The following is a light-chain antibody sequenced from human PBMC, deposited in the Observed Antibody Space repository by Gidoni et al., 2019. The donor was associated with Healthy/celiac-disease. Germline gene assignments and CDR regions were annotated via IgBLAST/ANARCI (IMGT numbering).Light chain of an antibody. CDR3: MQALQTPYT. J-gene: IGKJ2*01. CDR2: LGS. CDR1: QSLLHSNGYIY. Sequence: DSVMTQSPLSLPVTPGEPASISCRSSQSLLHSNGYIYLDWYLQKPGQSPQLLIYLGSNRASGVPDRFSGSGSGTDFTLKISRVEAEDVGVYYCMQALQTPYTFGQGTKLEIK. V-gene: IGKV2-28*01.